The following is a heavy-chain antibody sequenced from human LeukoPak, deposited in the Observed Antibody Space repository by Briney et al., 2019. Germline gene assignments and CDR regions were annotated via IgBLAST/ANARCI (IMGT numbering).Heavy chain of an antibody. Sequence: TSETLSLTCTVSGYSISSGYYWGWIRQPPGKGLEWIGSIYHSGSTYYNPSLKSRVTISVDTSKNQFSLKLTSVTAADTAVYYCARKMNWYFDLWGRGTLVIVSS. CDR2: IYHSGST. CDR3: ARKMNWYFDL. D-gene: IGHD5-24*01. CDR1: GYSISSGYY. V-gene: IGHV4-38-2*02. J-gene: IGHJ2*01.